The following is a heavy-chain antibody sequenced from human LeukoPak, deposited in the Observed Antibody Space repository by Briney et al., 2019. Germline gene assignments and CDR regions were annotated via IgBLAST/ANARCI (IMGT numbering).Heavy chain of an antibody. J-gene: IGHJ6*02. Sequence: GGSLRLSCAASGFIFSNYWMHWVRQAPGKGLVWVSRINSDGSGTGYADSVKGRFTISRDNARNTLYLQMNSLRAEDTAVYYCARDSPTFFGMDVWGQGTTVTVSS. CDR2: INSDGSGT. D-gene: IGHD3-16*01. CDR3: ARDSPTFFGMDV. V-gene: IGHV3-74*01. CDR1: GFIFSNYW.